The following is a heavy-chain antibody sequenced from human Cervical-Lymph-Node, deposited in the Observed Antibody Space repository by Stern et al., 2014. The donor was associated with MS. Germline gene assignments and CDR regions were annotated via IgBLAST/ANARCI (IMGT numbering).Heavy chain of an antibody. D-gene: IGHD1-1*01. CDR1: RFTFNISG. Sequence: HVQLVESGGGMVQPGRSLRLSCVASRFTFNISGMHWVRQAPGTGLDLVAVISHDGINKYYADSVKGRFTISRDNSKNMLYLQMNSLRVEDTAMYHCVKVDDSKYEGAFNIWGQGTMVIVSS. V-gene: IGHV3-30*18. J-gene: IGHJ3*02. CDR2: ISHDGINK. CDR3: VKVDDSKYEGAFNI.